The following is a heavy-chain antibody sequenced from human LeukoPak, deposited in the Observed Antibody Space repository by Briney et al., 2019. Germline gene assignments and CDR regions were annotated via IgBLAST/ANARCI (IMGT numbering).Heavy chain of an antibody. Sequence: GGSLRLSCAAPGFTFSGSAMHWVRQASGKGLEWVGRIRSKANSYVTAYAASVKGRFTISRDDSKNTAYLQMNSLKTEDTAVYYCTRRSSGSTYYYYYGMDVWGQGTTVTVSS. D-gene: IGHD6-19*01. V-gene: IGHV3-73*01. CDR3: TRRSSGSTYYYYYGMDV. CDR1: GFTFSGSA. CDR2: IRSKANSYVT. J-gene: IGHJ6*02.